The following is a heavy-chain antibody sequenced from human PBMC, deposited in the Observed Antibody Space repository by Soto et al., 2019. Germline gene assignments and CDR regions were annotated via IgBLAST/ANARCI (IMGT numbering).Heavy chain of an antibody. Sequence: EVQLVESGGGLVKPGGSLRLSCAASGFTFSSYSMNWVRQAPGKGLEWVSSISGSGNYTHYADFLRGRFTIARDNAKTSLYLQMNSLRAEDTAVYYCAREGINNYNEYYFDSWGQGTVVTVSS. D-gene: IGHD4-4*01. CDR1: GFTFSSYS. CDR3: AREGINNYNEYYFDS. CDR2: ISGSGNYT. V-gene: IGHV3-21*01. J-gene: IGHJ4*02.